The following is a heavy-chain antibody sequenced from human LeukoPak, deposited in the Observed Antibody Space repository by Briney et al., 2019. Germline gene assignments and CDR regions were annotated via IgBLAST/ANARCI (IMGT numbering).Heavy chain of an antibody. Sequence: GRSLRLSCAASGFTFSSYAMHWVRQAPGKGLEWVAVISYDGSNKYYADSVKGRFTISRDNSKNTLYLQMNSLRAEDTAVYYCAREGLTSLGYWGQGTLVTVSS. V-gene: IGHV3-30-3*01. J-gene: IGHJ4*02. CDR1: GFTFSSYA. CDR3: AREGLTSLGY. D-gene: IGHD1-14*01. CDR2: ISYDGSNK.